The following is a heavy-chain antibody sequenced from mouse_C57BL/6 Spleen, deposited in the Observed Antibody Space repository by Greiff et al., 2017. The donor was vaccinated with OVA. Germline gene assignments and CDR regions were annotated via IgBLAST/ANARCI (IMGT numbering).Heavy chain of an antibody. V-gene: IGHV3-6*01. D-gene: IGHD2-4*01. CDR2: ISYDGSN. CDR1: GYSITSGYY. CDR3: AREGYDYVFDY. J-gene: IGHJ2*01. Sequence: EVQLVESGPGLVKPSQSLSLTCSVTGYSITSGYYWNWIRQFPGNKLEWMGYISYDGSNNYNPSLKNRISITRDTSKNQFFLKLNSVTTEDTATYYCAREGYDYVFDYWGQGTTLTVSS.